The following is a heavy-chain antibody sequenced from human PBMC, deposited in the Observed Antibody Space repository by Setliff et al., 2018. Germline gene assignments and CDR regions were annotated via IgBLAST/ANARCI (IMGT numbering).Heavy chain of an antibody. Sequence: SETLSLTCTVYGGSFSNYYWGWIRQSPAKGLEWIGEINDSGSTNYSPSLKSRLTISIDASTNQFSLKLYSVTAADTAVYYCRYWSGYYNNDYWGQGTLVTVSS. CDR2: INDSGST. J-gene: IGHJ4*02. CDR3: RYWSGYYNNDY. D-gene: IGHD3-3*01. V-gene: IGHV4-34*01. CDR1: GGSFSNYY.